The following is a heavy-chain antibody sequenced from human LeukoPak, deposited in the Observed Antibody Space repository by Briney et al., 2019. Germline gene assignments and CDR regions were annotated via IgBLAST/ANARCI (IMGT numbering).Heavy chain of an antibody. J-gene: IGHJ5*02. V-gene: IGHV1-8*02. CDR1: GGTFSSYA. D-gene: IGHD6-19*01. CDR2: MNPNSGNT. Sequence: ASVKVSCKASGGTFSSYAISWVRQATGQGLEWMGWMNPNSGNTGYAQKFQGRVTMTRNTSISTAYMELSSLRSEDTAVYYCARCSPRRPWYSSGWHYGDWFDPWGQGTLVTVSS. CDR3: ARCSPRRPWYSSGWHYGDWFDP.